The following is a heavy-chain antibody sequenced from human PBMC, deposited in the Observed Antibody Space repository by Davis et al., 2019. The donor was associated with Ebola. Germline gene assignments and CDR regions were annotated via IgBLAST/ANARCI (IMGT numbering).Heavy chain of an antibody. J-gene: IGHJ6*02. Sequence: PGGSLRLSCAASGFTFDDYAMHWVRQAPGKGLEWVSGISWNSGSIGYADSVKGRFTISRDNAKNSLYLQMNSLRAEDTALYYCAKGNTMVQGYGMDVWGQGTTVTVS. V-gene: IGHV3-9*01. D-gene: IGHD3-10*01. CDR1: GFTFDDYA. CDR3: AKGNTMVQGYGMDV. CDR2: ISWNSGSI.